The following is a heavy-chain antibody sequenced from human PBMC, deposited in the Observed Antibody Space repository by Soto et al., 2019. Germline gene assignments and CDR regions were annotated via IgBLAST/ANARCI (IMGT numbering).Heavy chain of an antibody. Sequence: PGGSLRLSCAASGFTFSSYSMNWVRQAPGKGLEWVSSISSTTSHIYYTDSVRCRFTISRDNAKNSLYLQMDSLRAEDTAMYYCAGHLASRYSDSWYKGWHIDYWGQGTLVTVSS. D-gene: IGHD1-26*01. CDR1: GFTFSSYS. V-gene: IGHV3-21*01. CDR2: ISSTTSHI. CDR3: AGHLASRYSDSWYKGWHIDY. J-gene: IGHJ4*02.